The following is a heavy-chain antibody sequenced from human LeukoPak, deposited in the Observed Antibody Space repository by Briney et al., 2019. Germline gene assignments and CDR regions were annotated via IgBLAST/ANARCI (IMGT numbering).Heavy chain of an antibody. CDR3: ARGSRPTTTVVYFDY. J-gene: IGHJ4*02. CDR1: SGSMSNYY. CDR2: IHSTGST. Sequence: SETLSLTCTVSSGSMSNYYWTWIRQPAGKGLEWVGRIHSTGSTTYNPSLKSRVTISLDTSKNQFSLKLSSVTAADTAVYYCARGSRPTTTVVYFDYWGQGTLVTVSS. V-gene: IGHV4-4*07. D-gene: IGHD4-23*01.